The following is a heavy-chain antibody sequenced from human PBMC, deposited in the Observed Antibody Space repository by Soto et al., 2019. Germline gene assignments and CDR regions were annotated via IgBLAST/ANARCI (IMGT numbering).Heavy chain of an antibody. CDR2: INAGNGNT. J-gene: IGHJ6*02. CDR1: GYTLTSYA. V-gene: IGHV1-3*01. Sequence: QVQLVQSGAEVKKPGASVKVSCKASGYTLTSYAMHWVRQAPGQRLEWMGWINAGNGNTKYSQKFQGRVTITRDTSASTAYMELSSLRSEDTAVYYCASSYSNYALIDYYYYGMDVWGQGTTVTVSS. CDR3: ASSYSNYALIDYYYYGMDV. D-gene: IGHD4-4*01.